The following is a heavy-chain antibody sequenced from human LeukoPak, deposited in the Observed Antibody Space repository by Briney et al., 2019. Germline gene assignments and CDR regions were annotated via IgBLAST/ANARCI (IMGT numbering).Heavy chain of an antibody. D-gene: IGHD3-10*02. CDR1: GFTFSSYE. CDR2: ISSSGSSI. Sequence: GGSLRLSCAASGFTFSSYEMNWVRQAPGKGLEWISYISSSGSSISYADSVKGRFTISRDNAKNSLYLQMNSLRAEDTAVYYCAELGITMIGGVWGKGTTVTISS. V-gene: IGHV3-48*03. CDR3: AELGITMIGGV. J-gene: IGHJ6*04.